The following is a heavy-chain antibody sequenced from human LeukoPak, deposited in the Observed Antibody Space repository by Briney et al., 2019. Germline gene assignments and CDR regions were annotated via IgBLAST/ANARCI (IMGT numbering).Heavy chain of an antibody. CDR1: GYTFTSYG. D-gene: IGHD2-2*01. Sequence: ASVKVSCKASGYTFTSYGISWVRQAPGQGLEWMGWISAYNGNTNYAQKLQGRVTMTTDTSTSTAYMELRSLRPDDTAVYYCARRYCSSTSCHVDYWGQGTLVTVSS. V-gene: IGHV1-18*04. CDR2: ISAYNGNT. J-gene: IGHJ4*02. CDR3: ARRYCSSTSCHVDY.